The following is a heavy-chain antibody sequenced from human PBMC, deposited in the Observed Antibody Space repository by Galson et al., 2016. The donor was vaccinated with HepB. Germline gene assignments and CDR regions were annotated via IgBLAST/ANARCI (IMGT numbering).Heavy chain of an antibody. D-gene: IGHD1-1*01. Sequence: SETLSLTCAVYGESFSGYYWSWIRQVPGRGLEWIGEINHIERTKYNPSLKSRVTISGDTSKNHVSLRLTSVTAADTAIYYCARGAYQLVQNAFDIWGQGTMVTVSA. J-gene: IGHJ3*02. CDR1: GESFSGYY. V-gene: IGHV4-34*01. CDR2: INHIERT. CDR3: ARGAYQLVQNAFDI.